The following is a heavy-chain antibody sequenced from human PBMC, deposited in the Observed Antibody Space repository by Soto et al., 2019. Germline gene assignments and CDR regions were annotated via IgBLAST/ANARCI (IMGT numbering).Heavy chain of an antibody. CDR2: INHSGST. J-gene: IGHJ3*02. Sequence: QVQLQQWGAGLLKPSETLSLTCAVYGGSFSGYYWSWIRQPPGKGLEWIGEINHSGSTNYNPSLKGRVTISVDTSKNQFSLKLSSVTAADTAVYYCARGRSGWYFQSSGLGAFDIWGQGTMVTVSS. CDR3: ARGRSGWYFQSSGLGAFDI. V-gene: IGHV4-34*01. D-gene: IGHD6-19*01. CDR1: GGSFSGYY.